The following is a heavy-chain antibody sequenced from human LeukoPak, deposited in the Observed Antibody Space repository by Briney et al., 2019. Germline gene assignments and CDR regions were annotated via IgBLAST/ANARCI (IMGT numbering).Heavy chain of an antibody. CDR3: ASFSRRLIDY. J-gene: IGHJ4*02. D-gene: IGHD2-8*01. Sequence: SETLSLTCAVYGGSFNGYYWSWIRQPPGKGLEWIGEINHSGSTYYNPSLKSRVTISVDTSKNQFSLKLSSVTAADTAVYYCASFSRRLIDYWGQGTLVTVSS. CDR2: INHSGST. V-gene: IGHV4-34*01. CDR1: GGSFNGYY.